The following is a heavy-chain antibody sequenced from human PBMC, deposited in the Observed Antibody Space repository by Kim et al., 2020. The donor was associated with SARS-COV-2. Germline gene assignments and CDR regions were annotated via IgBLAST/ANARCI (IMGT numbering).Heavy chain of an antibody. CDR3: ARETVVVLGASYFDF. J-gene: IGHJ4*02. V-gene: IGHV3-7*03. CDR2: IKQDGSEK. Sequence: GGSLRLSCAASGLTLSSYWMSWVRQAPGKGLEWVANIKQDGSEKYYVDSVKGRFTISRDNAKNSLYLQMNSLRAEDTAVYYCARETVVVLGASYFDFWGQGTLVTVSS. CDR1: GLTLSSYW. D-gene: IGHD2-2*01.